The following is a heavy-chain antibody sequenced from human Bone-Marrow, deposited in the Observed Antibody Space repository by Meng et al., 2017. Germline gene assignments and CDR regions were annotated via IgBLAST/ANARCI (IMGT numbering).Heavy chain of an antibody. CDR1: GFTFSNAW. Sequence: VQVVESGGGFVKPGGFLRLSCAASGFTFSNAWMTWVRQAPGKGLEWIGRMKSNVDGGTVDYAAAVKGRFFISRDDSENTFYLQMNSLKTEDTAVYYCSGHVDYWGHGTLVTVSS. J-gene: IGHJ4*01. CDR2: MKSNVDGGTV. CDR3: SGHVDY. V-gene: IGHV3-15*01.